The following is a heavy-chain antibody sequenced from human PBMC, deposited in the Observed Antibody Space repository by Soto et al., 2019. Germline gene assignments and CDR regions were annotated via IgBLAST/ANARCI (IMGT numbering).Heavy chain of an antibody. J-gene: IGHJ5*02. CDR3: ARVSMVRGSGCLAP. V-gene: IGHV4-4*02. Sequence: SETLSLTCAVSGGSISSSNWWSWVRQPPGKGLEWIGEIYHSGSTNYNPSLKSRVTIPVDKSKNQFSLKLSSMTAADTAVYYCARVSMVRGSGCLAPWGQGTLVTVSS. CDR1: GGSISSSNW. CDR2: IYHSGST. D-gene: IGHD3-10*01.